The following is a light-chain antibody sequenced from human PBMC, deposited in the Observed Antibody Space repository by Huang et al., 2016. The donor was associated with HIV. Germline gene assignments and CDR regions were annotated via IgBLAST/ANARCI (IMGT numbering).Light chain of an antibody. CDR1: QSISSSY. Sequence: EIVLTQSPGTLSLAPGERATLSCRTSQSISSSYLAWYQQKPGQSPRLLIYGASSRATGIPDRVSGSGSGTDFTLTISRLEPEDFAVYYCQQYVNSPGYTFGQGTKLEIK. J-gene: IGKJ2*01. CDR2: GAS. CDR3: QQYVNSPGYT. V-gene: IGKV3-20*01.